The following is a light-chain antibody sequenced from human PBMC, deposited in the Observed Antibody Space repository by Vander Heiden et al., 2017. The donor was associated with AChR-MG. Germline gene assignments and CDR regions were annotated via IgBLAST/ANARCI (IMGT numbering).Light chain of an antibody. V-gene: IGKV4-1*01. CDR3: QHNYTTPLA. CDR2: WAS. Sequence: DIVITHSPDSLAVSLRERATINCKSSQSVLYSSNNKNYLTWYQQKPGQPPKLLIYWASTRECGVPDRFSGSGSGTDFTLTISSLHAEDVAVYYCQHNYTTPLAFGPGTKVEIK. CDR1: QSVLYSSNNKNY. J-gene: IGKJ1*01.